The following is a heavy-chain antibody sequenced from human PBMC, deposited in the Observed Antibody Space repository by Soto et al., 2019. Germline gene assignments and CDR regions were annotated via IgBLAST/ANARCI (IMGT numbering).Heavy chain of an antibody. Sequence: SETLSLTCSVSGGSISSTLHFWAWIRQPPGKGLEWIGSIYSYGVTYQNPSLKSRVSISVDTSKNQFSLKLNSVTATDTAVYYCARQGYCGGDCDFDYWGQGTLVTVSS. CDR2: IYSYGVT. CDR3: ARQGYCGGDCDFDY. V-gene: IGHV4-39*01. CDR1: GGSISSTLHF. D-gene: IGHD2-21*02. J-gene: IGHJ4*02.